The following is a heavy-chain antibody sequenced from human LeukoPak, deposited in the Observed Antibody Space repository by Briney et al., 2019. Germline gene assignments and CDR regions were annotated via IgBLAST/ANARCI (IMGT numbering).Heavy chain of an antibody. Sequence: GGSLRLSCAASGFTFDDFYMSWIRQAPGKGLEWVANIKQDGSEKYYVDSVKGRFTISRDNAKNSLYLQMNSLRAEDTAVYYCARDRPPYYYDSSGSEYDAFDIWGQGTMVTVSS. CDR1: GFTFDDFY. D-gene: IGHD3-22*01. V-gene: IGHV3-7*01. J-gene: IGHJ3*02. CDR3: ARDRPPYYYDSSGSEYDAFDI. CDR2: IKQDGSEK.